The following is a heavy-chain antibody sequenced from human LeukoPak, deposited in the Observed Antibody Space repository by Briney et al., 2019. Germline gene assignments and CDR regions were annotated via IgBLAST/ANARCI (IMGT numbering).Heavy chain of an antibody. V-gene: IGHV4-38-2*02. CDR3: ARVPKELVVVADNAEYYFDY. CDR1: GYSISSGYY. D-gene: IGHD2-15*01. J-gene: IGHJ4*02. CDR2: IFNSGST. Sequence: SETLCLTCTVSGYSISSGYYWGWIRQPPGRGLEGFGIIFNSGSTYYNPSLKSRVTISVDTSKNQFSLKLSSVTAADTAVYYCARVPKELVVVADNAEYYFDYWGQGTLVTVSS.